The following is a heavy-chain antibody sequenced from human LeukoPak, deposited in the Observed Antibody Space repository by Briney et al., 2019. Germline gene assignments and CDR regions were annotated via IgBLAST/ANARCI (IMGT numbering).Heavy chain of an antibody. CDR3: ARGGKATVVTM. CDR2: IYSSGST. V-gene: IGHV4-4*07. Sequence: SETLSLTCTVSGGSINNYYWSWIRQPAGKGLEWIGRIYSSGSTNYNPSLKSRVSMSVDTSKNQFSLKLTSVTAAHTAVYYCARGGKATVVTMWGQGILVTVSS. D-gene: IGHD4-23*01. CDR1: GGSINNYY. J-gene: IGHJ4*02.